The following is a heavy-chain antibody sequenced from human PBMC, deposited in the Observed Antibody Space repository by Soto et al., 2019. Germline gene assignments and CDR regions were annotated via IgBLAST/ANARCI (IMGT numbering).Heavy chain of an antibody. CDR2: IYYSGST. J-gene: IGHJ3*02. CDR3: ARDPITIFGVVITHDAFDI. D-gene: IGHD3-3*01. V-gene: IGHV4-31*03. Sequence: QVQLQESGPGLVKPSQTLSLTCTVSGGSISSGGYYWSWIRQHPGKGLEWIGYIYYSGSTYYNPSLNSRVTISVDTSKNQFSLKLSSVTAADTAVYYCARDPITIFGVVITHDAFDIWGQGTMVTVSS. CDR1: GGSISSGGYY.